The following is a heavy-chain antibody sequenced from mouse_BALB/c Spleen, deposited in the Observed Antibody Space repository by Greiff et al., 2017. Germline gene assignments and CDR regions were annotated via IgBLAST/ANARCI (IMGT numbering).Heavy chain of an antibody. V-gene: IGHV1S81*02. CDR1: GYTFTSYW. Sequence: QVQLQQSGAELVKPGASVKLSCKASGYTFTSYWMHWVKQRPGQGLEWIGEINPSNGRTNYNEKFKSKATLTVDKSSSTAYMQLSSLTSEDSAVYYCARGSSYVVGDYGGQGTTLTVAS. CDR2: INPSNGRT. J-gene: IGHJ2*01. D-gene: IGHD1-1*01. CDR3: ARGSSYVVGDY.